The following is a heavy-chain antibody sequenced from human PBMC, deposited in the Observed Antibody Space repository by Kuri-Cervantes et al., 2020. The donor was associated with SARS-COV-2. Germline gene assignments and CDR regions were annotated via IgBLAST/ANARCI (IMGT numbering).Heavy chain of an antibody. CDR2: IYHSGNT. V-gene: IGHV4-34*01. CDR3: ARGSFEFSISSLVSFFFDY. J-gene: IGHJ4*02. Sequence: SQTLSLTCAVDGGSFSDFSWNWIRQSPGKGLEWIGEIYHSGNTNYNPSLKSRVTISIDTSKNQFSLKLSSVTAADTAVYYCARGSFEFSISSLVSFFFDYWSQGNLVTVSS. D-gene: IGHD6-6*01. CDR1: GGSFSDFS.